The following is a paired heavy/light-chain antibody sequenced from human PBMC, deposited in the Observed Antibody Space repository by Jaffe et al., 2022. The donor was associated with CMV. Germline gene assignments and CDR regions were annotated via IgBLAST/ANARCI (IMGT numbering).Light chain of an antibody. CDR1: QSVSSNY. V-gene: IGKV3-20*01. CDR3: QQYVSSPLT. CDR2: GAS. Sequence: EIVLTQSPGTLSLSPGERATLSCRASQSVSSNYLAWYQQKPGQAPRLLIYGASSRATGIPDRFSGSGSGTDFTLTISRLEPEDFAVYYCQQYVSSPLTFGGGTKVEIK. J-gene: IGKJ4*01.
Heavy chain of an antibody. CDR2: ISGYNGDT. CDR3: ARAHFLGVAGYY. Sequence: QVQLVQSGAEVKKPGASVKVSCKASGYSFTSYGIGWVRQAPGQGLEWMGWISGYNGDTKYPQKFQGRVTMTTDIPTNTAYMELRSLRSDDTAVYYCARAHFLGVAGYYWGQGTLLTISS. CDR1: GYSFTSYG. J-gene: IGHJ4*02. V-gene: IGHV1-18*01. D-gene: IGHD6-19*01.